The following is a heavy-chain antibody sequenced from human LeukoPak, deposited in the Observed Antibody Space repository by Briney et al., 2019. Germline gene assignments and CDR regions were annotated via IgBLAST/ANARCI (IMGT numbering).Heavy chain of an antibody. J-gene: IGHJ4*02. CDR1: GGSISSYY. CDR3: ARLKATVSIHAYFDS. CDR2: IYYAGST. V-gene: IGHV4-59*01. D-gene: IGHD4-17*01. Sequence: SETLSLTCGVSGGSISSYYWAWIRQAPGKGLEWIGYIYYAGSTNYNPSLKSRVTMSVDMSRNQFSLRMTSVTAADTAVYYCARLKATVSIHAYFDSWGQGTLVTVSS.